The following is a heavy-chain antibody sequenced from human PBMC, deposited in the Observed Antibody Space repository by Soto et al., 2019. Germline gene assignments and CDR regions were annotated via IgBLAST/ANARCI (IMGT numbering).Heavy chain of an antibody. CDR2: ISYDGSNK. J-gene: IGHJ4*02. D-gene: IGHD2-2*01. CDR3: ARVPPLGYCSSTSCYAFDY. V-gene: IGHV3-30-3*01. CDR1: GFTFSSYA. Sequence: GGSLRLSCAASGFTFSSYAMHWVRQAPGKGLEWVAVISYDGSNKYYADSVKGRFTISRDNSKNTLYLQMNSLRAEDTAVYYCARVPPLGYCSSTSCYAFDYWGQGTLVTVSS.